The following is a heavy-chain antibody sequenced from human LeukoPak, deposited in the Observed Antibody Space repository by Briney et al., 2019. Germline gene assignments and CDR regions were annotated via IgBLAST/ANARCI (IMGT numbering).Heavy chain of an antibody. CDR1: GGTFNNFA. D-gene: IGHD3-10*01. CDR2: IIPMLGTT. CDR3: ARENRDRAHYYFDL. V-gene: IGHV1-69*13. Sequence: GASVTVSCKASGGTFNNFAIDWVRQAPGQGLEWMGGIIPMLGTTNYTPKFRGRVTITADESSSTVYMELNSLESEDTAVYYCARENRDRAHYYFDLWGRGTLVTVSS. J-gene: IGHJ2*01.